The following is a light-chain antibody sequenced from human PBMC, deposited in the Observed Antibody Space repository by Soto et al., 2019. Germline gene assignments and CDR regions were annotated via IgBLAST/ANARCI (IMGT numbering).Light chain of an antibody. CDR2: GAS. J-gene: IGKJ1*01. CDR3: QQYGNSPWA. Sequence: DIVLTQSPGTLSLSPGERATLSCRASQSVNNNYLAGYQQKPGQTPRLLIYGASSRATGIPDRFSGSASGTAFTLTVSRLEPDDFAVYYWQQYGNSPWAFGQGTKVEIK. CDR1: QSVNNNY. V-gene: IGKV3-20*01.